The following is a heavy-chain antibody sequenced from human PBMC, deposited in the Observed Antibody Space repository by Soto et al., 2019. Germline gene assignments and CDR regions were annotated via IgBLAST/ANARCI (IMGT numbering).Heavy chain of an antibody. CDR3: VRSYYFDY. D-gene: IGHD1-26*01. V-gene: IGHV3-30*03. Sequence: SGGSLRLSCAASGFTFSSYGMHWVRQAPGKGLEWVAVISYDGSNKYYADSVKGRFTISRDNSKNTLYLQMNSLRAEDTAVYYCVRSYYFDYWGQGTLVTVSS. CDR2: ISYDGSNK. CDR1: GFTFSSYG. J-gene: IGHJ4*02.